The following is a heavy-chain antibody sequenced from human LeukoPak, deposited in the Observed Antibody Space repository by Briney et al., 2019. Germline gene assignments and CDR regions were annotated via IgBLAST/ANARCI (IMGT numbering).Heavy chain of an antibody. V-gene: IGHV4-30-4*02. CDR1: GGSICSGDYY. Sequence: PSETLSLTCTVSGGSICSGDYYWSWIRQPPGKGLEWIGYIYYSGSTYYNPSLKSRVTISVDTSNNHFSLKLNSVTAADTAVYYCARAPSISDYSSTWPPHFDSWGQGSLVTVSS. J-gene: IGHJ4*02. CDR3: ARAPSISDYSSTWPPHFDS. D-gene: IGHD6-13*01. CDR2: IYYSGST.